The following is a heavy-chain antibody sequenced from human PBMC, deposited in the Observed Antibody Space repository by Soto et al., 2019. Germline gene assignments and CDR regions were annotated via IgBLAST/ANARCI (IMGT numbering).Heavy chain of an antibody. V-gene: IGHV4-34*02. CDR2: VTDRGTT. J-gene: IGHJ4*02. Sequence: QVQLQQWGAGQLKPSETLSLACAVYGGSFSAYSWTWVRQPPGKGLEWIGDVTDRGTTNYNPSLESRLTISVDRSRNQFSLELTSVTAADSAVYYCARARTAAPRFDYWGQGTLVTVSS. D-gene: IGHD6-13*01. CDR1: GGSFSAYS. CDR3: ARARTAAPRFDY.